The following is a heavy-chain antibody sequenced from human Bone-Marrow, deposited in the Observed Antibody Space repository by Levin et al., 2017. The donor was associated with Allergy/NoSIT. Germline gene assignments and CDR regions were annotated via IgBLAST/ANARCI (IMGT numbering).Heavy chain of an antibody. V-gene: IGHV4-31*03. Sequence: SQTLSLTCNVSGGSISSGGYYWSWIRHHPGKGLEWIGYIYNSGSTNYKPSLKSRVSISVDTSKNQFSLELTSVTAADTAVYYCARSGRTWLRLRGFDYWGQGTLVTVSS. CDR2: IYNSGST. CDR1: GGSISSGGYY. D-gene: IGHD5-12*01. CDR3: ARSGRTWLRLRGFDY. J-gene: IGHJ4*02.